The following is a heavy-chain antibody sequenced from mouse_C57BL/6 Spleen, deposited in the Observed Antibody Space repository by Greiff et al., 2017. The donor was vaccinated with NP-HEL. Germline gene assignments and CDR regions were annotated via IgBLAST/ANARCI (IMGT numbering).Heavy chain of an antibody. D-gene: IGHD4-1*01. J-gene: IGHJ1*03. Sequence: QVQLKESGAELVKPGASVKISCKASGYAFSSYWMNWVKQRPGKGLEWIGQIYPGDGDTNYNGKFKGKATLTADKSSSTAYMQLSSLTSEDSAVYFCARWGTGAYWYFDVWGTGTTVTVSS. CDR2: IYPGDGDT. CDR1: GYAFSSYW. V-gene: IGHV1-80*01. CDR3: ARWGTGAYWYFDV.